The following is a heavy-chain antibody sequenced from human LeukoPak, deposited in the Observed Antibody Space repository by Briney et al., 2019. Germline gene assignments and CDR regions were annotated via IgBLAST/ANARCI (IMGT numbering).Heavy chain of an antibody. J-gene: IGHJ4*02. V-gene: IGHV3-23*01. CDR3: AKEDLDYGGNSDY. Sequence: GGSLRLSCAASGFTFSTYAMNWVRQAPGKGLEWVSAIGSSGSPTFYADSVRGRFTISRDNSKDILYLQMNSLRAEDTAVYYCAKEDLDYGGNSDYWGQGTLVTVSS. CDR2: IGSSGSPT. D-gene: IGHD4/OR15-4a*01. CDR1: GFTFSTYA.